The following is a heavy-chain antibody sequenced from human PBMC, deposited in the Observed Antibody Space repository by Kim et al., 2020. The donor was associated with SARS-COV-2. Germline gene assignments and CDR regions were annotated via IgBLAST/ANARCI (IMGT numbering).Heavy chain of an antibody. CDR1: GLTFSSYE. J-gene: IGHJ6*02. V-gene: IGHV3-48*03. CDR2: ISSSGSI. CDR3: ARVLVNYSGYDSPGMDV. Sequence: GGSLRLSCAASGLTFSSYEMNWVRQAPGKGLEWVSYISSSGSIYYADSVKGRFTISRDNAKNSLYLQMNSLRAEDTAVYYCARVLVNYSGYDSPGMDVWGQGTTVTVSS. D-gene: IGHD5-12*01.